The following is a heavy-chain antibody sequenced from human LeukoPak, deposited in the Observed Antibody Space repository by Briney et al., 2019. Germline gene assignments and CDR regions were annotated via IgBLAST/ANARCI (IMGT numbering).Heavy chain of an antibody. CDR2: ISGSGGST. Sequence: TGGTLRLSCAASGFTFSSYGMSGVRQAPGKGLKWVSAISGSGGSTYYADSVKGRFTISRDNSKNTLYLQMNSLRAEDTAVYYCAKDRGQVRQAQLWLRGAYFDYWGQGTLVTVSS. J-gene: IGHJ4*02. CDR3: AKDRGQVRQAQLWLRGAYFDY. D-gene: IGHD5-18*01. CDR1: GFTFSSYG. V-gene: IGHV3-23*01.